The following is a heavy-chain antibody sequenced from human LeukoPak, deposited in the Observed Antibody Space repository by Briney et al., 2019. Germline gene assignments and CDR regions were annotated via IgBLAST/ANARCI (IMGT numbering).Heavy chain of an antibody. CDR3: ARDPGIAAAGTLDY. Sequence: ASVTVSCKASGYTFTSYYMHWVRQAPGQGLEWMGIINPSGGSTSYAQMFQGKVTMTMDMSKSTVYMELRSMRSEDTAVYYCARDPGIAAAGTLDYWGQGTLVTVSS. J-gene: IGHJ4*02. CDR2: INPSGGST. CDR1: GYTFTSYY. D-gene: IGHD6-13*01. V-gene: IGHV1-46*01.